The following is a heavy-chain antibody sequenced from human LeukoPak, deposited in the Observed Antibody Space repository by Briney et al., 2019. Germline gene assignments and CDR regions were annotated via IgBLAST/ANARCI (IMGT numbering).Heavy chain of an antibody. Sequence: KDGESLKISCKGSGYSFTNYWIAWVRQMPGRGLEWMVIINPSDSDTRYSPSFQGQVTISADKSISTAYLQWSSLKASDTAIYYCARQWGDCSSTSCYSAYWGQGTLVTVSS. CDR3: ARQWGDCSSTSCYSAY. CDR1: GYSFTNYW. CDR2: INPSDSDT. J-gene: IGHJ4*02. V-gene: IGHV5-51*01. D-gene: IGHD2-2*01.